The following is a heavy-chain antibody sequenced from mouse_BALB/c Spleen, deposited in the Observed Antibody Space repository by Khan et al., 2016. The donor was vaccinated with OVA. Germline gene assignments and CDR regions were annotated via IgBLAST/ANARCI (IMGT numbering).Heavy chain of an antibody. CDR2: ISYSGST. V-gene: IGHV3-2*02. Sequence: VQLKESGPGLVKPSQSLSLTCTVTGYSITSNYAWNWIRQFPENKLEWMGYISYSGSTSYNPSLKSRISITRDTSKNQFFLQLNSVTTEDTATYYCARKNYYGYVVDYWGQGTSVTVSS. CDR3: ARKNYYGYVVDY. CDR1: GYSITSNYA. J-gene: IGHJ4*01. D-gene: IGHD1-1*01.